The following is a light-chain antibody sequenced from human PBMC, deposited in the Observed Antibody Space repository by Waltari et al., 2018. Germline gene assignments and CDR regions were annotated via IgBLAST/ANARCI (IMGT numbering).Light chain of an antibody. CDR1: SSDIVSFTY. Sequence: QPPLTPPAPVSGSLGPPFPIPAPGTSSDIVSFTYVPWYQQYPGKAPKLIIFDVSNRPSGISDRFSGSKSGNTASLTISGLQAEDEADYICTSYTTTDTLYVFGTGTQVTVL. V-gene: IGLV2-14*03. J-gene: IGLJ1*01. CDR2: DVS. CDR3: TSYTTTDTLYV.